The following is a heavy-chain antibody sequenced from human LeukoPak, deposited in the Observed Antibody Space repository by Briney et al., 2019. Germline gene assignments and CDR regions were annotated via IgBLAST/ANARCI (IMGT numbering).Heavy chain of an antibody. CDR2: IIPIFGTA. V-gene: IGHV1-69*05. D-gene: IGHD4-17*01. J-gene: IGHJ1*01. CDR1: GDTFSSYA. Sequence: SVKVSCKASGDTFSSYAISWVRQAPGQGLEWMGRIIPIFGTANYAQKFQGRVTITTDESTSTAYMELSSLRSEDTAVYYCARAYGDPEVYFQHWGQGTLVTVSS. CDR3: ARAYGDPEVYFQH.